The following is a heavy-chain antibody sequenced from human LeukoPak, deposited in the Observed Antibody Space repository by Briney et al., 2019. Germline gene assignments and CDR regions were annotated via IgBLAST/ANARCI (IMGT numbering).Heavy chain of an antibody. J-gene: IGHJ6*02. CDR3: ASVYKHGMDV. Sequence: SVKVSCKASGYTVTSYYMHWVRQAPGQGLEWMAILNPSGGSSNYAQKFQGRATLTRATSTGTVYMELSSLRSEDAAVYYCASVYKHGMDVWGQGTTVIVSS. V-gene: IGHV1-46*01. CDR1: GYTVTSYY. D-gene: IGHD5-24*01. CDR2: LNPSGGSS.